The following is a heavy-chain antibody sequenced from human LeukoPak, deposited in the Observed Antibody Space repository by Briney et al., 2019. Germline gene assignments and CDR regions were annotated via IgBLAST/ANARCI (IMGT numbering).Heavy chain of an antibody. V-gene: IGHV3-23*01. CDR1: GFTFSSYA. D-gene: IGHD6-19*01. J-gene: IGHJ4*02. Sequence: GGSLRLSCAASGFTFSSYAMTWVRQAPGKGLEWVSAISGSGGSTYYADSVKGRFTISRDNSKNTLYLQMNSLRAEDTAVYYCAKDARNRRLGWHIAVAGSLGYWGQGTQVTVSS. CDR2: ISGSGGST. CDR3: AKDARNRRLGWHIAVAGSLGY.